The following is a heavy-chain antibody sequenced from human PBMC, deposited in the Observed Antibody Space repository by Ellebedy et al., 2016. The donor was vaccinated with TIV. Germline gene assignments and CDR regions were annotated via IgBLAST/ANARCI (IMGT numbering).Heavy chain of an antibody. V-gene: IGHV3-64D*06. CDR2: ISSNGGST. D-gene: IGHD3-10*01. CDR1: GFTFSSYA. Sequence: GGSLRLSXSASGFTFSSYAMHWVRQAPGKGLEYVSAISSNGGSTYYADSVKGRFTISRDNSKNTLYLQMSSLRAEDTAVYYCARELMVRGVIITSYYYYGMDVWGQGTTVTVSS. J-gene: IGHJ6*02. CDR3: ARELMVRGVIITSYYYYGMDV.